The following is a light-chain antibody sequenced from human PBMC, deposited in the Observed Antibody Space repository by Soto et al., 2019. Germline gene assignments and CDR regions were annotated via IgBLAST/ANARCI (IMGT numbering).Light chain of an antibody. Sequence: EIVLTQSPGTLSLSPGERATLSCRASQSVSNNYLAWYQQKPGQGPRLLIYCASSRATGIPDRVSGSGSGTDFTLIISRLEPEDFAMYYCQQYGSSPRTFGQGTKVDIK. CDR2: CAS. J-gene: IGKJ1*01. CDR1: QSVSNNY. V-gene: IGKV3-20*01. CDR3: QQYGSSPRT.